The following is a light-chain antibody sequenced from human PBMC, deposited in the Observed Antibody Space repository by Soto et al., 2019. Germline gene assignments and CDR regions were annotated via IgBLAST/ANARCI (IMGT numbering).Light chain of an antibody. V-gene: IGKV3-20*01. CDR3: QQYGSSSPTT. CDR2: GAS. J-gene: IGKJ5*01. Sequence: EIVLTQSPGTLSLSPGEGATLSCRASQSISSNYLAWYQQSPGQAPRLLIYGASSRATGIPDRFSGGGSGTDFTLTISRLEPEDFAVYYCQQYGSSSPTTFGQGTRLEIE. CDR1: QSISSNY.